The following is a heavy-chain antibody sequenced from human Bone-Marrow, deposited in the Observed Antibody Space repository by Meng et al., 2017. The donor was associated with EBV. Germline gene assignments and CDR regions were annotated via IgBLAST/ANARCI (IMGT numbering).Heavy chain of an antibody. J-gene: IGHJ5*02. CDR2: MNPNSGNT. Sequence: VKLVQCWGAVKKPGASGKVSRKVSGYTFTSYDIQWVRQATGQGLEWMGWMNPNSGNTGYAQKFQDRVTMTRNTSISTAYMELSSLRSEDTAVYYCARGTYDRPVDPWGQGTLVTVSS. CDR1: GYTFTSYD. D-gene: IGHD3-16*01. V-gene: IGHV1-8*01. CDR3: ARGTYDRPVDP.